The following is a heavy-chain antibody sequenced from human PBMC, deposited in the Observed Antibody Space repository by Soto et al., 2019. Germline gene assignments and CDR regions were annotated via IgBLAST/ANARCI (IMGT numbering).Heavy chain of an antibody. J-gene: IGHJ6*03. V-gene: IGHV3-23*01. D-gene: IGHD6-25*01. CDR1: GFTFSSYA. CDR2: ITYDGSNK. CDR3: AKDSEAAAGRWLYYMDV. Sequence: HPGGSLRLSCAASGFTFSSYAMSWVRQAPGKGLEWVAAITYDGSNKYYADSVKGRFTISRDNSKNTLYLQMNSLRAEDTAVYYCAKDSEAAAGRWLYYMDVWGKGTTVTVSS.